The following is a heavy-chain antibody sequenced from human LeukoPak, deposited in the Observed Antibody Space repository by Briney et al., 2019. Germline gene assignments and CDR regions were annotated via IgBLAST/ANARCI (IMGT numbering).Heavy chain of an antibody. Sequence: SETVSLTCAVYGGSFSGYYWSWIRQPPGKGLEWIGEINHSGSTNYNPSLKSRVTISVDTSKNQFSLKLSSVTAADTAVYYCALQEGSGWYGAAYWGQGTLVTVSS. J-gene: IGHJ4*02. CDR1: GGSFSGYY. D-gene: IGHD6-19*01. CDR3: ALQEGSGWYGAAY. V-gene: IGHV4-34*01. CDR2: INHSGST.